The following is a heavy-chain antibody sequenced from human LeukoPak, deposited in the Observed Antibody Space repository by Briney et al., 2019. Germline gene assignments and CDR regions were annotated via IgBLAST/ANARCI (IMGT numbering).Heavy chain of an antibody. CDR3: ASQPYPYSSSWNRHYGMDV. CDR1: GGSFSGYY. V-gene: IGHV4-34*01. J-gene: IGHJ6*02. D-gene: IGHD6-13*01. Sequence: SETLSLTCAVYGGSFSGYYWSWIRQPPGKGLEWIGEINHSGSTNYNPSLKSRVTISVDTSKNQFSLKLSSVTAADTAVYYCASQPYPYSSSWNRHYGMDVWGQGTTVTVSS. CDR2: INHSGST.